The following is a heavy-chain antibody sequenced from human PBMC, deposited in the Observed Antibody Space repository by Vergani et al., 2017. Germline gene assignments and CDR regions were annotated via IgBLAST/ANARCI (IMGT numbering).Heavy chain of an antibody. V-gene: IGHV3-15*01. D-gene: IGHD1-14*01. J-gene: IGHJ4*02. CDR2: IKSVSDGETR. CDR1: GFIFNNAW. Sequence: EVQLVESGGGLVKPGGSLRLSCEASGFIFNNAWMSWVRQAPGKGLEYIGRIKSVSDGETRDYAAPVKGRFNISRDDSKTKVYLQMNSLKIEDTGVYYCTLCPGNRGFDYWGQGTLVTVSS. CDR3: TLCPGNRGFDY.